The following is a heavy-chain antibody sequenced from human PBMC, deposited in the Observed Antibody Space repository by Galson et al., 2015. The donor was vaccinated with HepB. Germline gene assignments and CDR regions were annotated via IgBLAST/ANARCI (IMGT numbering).Heavy chain of an antibody. D-gene: IGHD2-15*01. V-gene: IGHV1-18*04. CDR2: ISAYNGNT. J-gene: IGHJ4*02. CDR1: GYTFINFG. Sequence: QSGAEVKKPGASVKVSCTASGYTFINFGISWVRQAPGQGLEWMGWISAYNGNTNYAQKFQGRVTMTTDTSTSTAYMELRSLRSDDTAVYYCARDELGYCSGGSCYYPGDYWGQGTLVTVSS. CDR3: ARDELGYCSGGSCYYPGDY.